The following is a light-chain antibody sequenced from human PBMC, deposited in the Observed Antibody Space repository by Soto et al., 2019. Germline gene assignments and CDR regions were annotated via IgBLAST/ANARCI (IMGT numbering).Light chain of an antibody. CDR1: QTVTNH. Sequence: EIVLTQSPATLSLSPGGRATLSCRASQTVTNHLAWYQQKAGQAPRLLIFDASTRASGIPPGFSGSGSGTDFTLTITRVDPDDFAVYYCQQRMNWPLTFGGGTRVEIK. J-gene: IGKJ4*01. CDR3: QQRMNWPLT. CDR2: DAS. V-gene: IGKV3-11*01.